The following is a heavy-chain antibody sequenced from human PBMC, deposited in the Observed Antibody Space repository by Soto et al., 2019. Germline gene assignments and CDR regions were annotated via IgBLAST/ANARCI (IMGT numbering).Heavy chain of an antibody. V-gene: IGHV1-8*01. J-gene: IGHJ6*02. CDR3: AGEKASCRMDV. CDR1: GYTFTSYD. CDR2: MNPNSGHT. Sequence: QVQLVQSGAEVKKPGASVKVSCKASGYTFTSYDINWVRQATGQGLEWMGWMNPNSGHTGYAQKFQGRVIMTRNTSRYTIYVDLSSLRFEGTTVYDCAGEKASCRMDVCGQGTRVTVS.